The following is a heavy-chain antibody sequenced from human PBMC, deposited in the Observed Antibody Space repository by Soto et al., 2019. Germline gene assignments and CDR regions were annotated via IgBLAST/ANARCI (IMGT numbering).Heavy chain of an antibody. D-gene: IGHD6-6*01. CDR1: GGSISSYY. Sequence: PSETLSLTCTVSGGSISSYYWSWIRQPPGKGLEWIGYIYYSGSTNYNPSLKSRVTISVDTSKNQFSLKLSSVTAADTAVYYCARGTAEYSSSSRIPNFDYWGQGTLVTVSS. CDR2: IYYSGST. V-gene: IGHV4-59*01. CDR3: ARGTAEYSSSSRIPNFDY. J-gene: IGHJ4*02.